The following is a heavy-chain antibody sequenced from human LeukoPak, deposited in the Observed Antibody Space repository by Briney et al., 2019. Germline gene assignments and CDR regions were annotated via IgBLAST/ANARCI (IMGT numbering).Heavy chain of an antibody. J-gene: IGHJ5*02. Sequence: SETLSHTCAVYGGSFSGYYWSWIRQPAGKGLEWIGRIYTSGSTSYNPSLKSRVTMSVDTSKNQFSLKLSSVTAADTAVYYCARAGRTRIAAAGFDPWGQGTLVTVSS. CDR3: ARAGRTRIAAAGFDP. CDR1: GGSFSGYY. CDR2: IYTSGST. V-gene: IGHV4-59*10. D-gene: IGHD6-13*01.